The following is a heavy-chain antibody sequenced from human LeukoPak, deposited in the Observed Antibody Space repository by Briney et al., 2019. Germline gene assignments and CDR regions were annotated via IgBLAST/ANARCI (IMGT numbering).Heavy chain of an antibody. V-gene: IGHV4-31*03. J-gene: IGHJ4*01. CDR2: ISYSGTT. Sequence: SETLSLTCTVSGGSISSSNYYWGWIRQPPGKGLEWIGYISYSGTTYYNPSLKSRAIVTADMSKSQFSLKLNSVTAADTAVYYCARATTVTTRYFDSWGQGTLVTVTS. D-gene: IGHD4-17*01. CDR3: ARATTVTTRYFDS. CDR1: GGSISSSNYY.